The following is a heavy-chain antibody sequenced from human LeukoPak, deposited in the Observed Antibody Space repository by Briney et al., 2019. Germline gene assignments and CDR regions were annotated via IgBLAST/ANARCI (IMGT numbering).Heavy chain of an antibody. Sequence: PGRSLRLSCAASGFTFSSYGMHWVRQAPGKGLEWVAFIRYDGSNKYYADSVKGRFTISRDNSKNTLYLQMNSLRAEDTALYYCARAKGGTVTTSGFDYWGQGTLVTVSS. CDR2: IRYDGSNK. D-gene: IGHD4-17*01. CDR3: ARAKGGTVTTSGFDY. J-gene: IGHJ4*02. CDR1: GFTFSSYG. V-gene: IGHV3-33*08.